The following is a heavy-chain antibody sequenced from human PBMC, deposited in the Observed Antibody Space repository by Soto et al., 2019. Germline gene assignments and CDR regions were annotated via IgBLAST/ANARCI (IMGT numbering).Heavy chain of an antibody. Sequence: SETLSLTCSVSGYSVTSSDYYWAWIRQPPGKGLEWIGSMFYSGLTYYNPSLKSRVTLSVDTSKNQFSVRLNSVTAADTAVYYCAPLSVSLSGPYGIHVWGKGTTVTVSS. CDR2: MFYSGLT. J-gene: IGHJ6*04. V-gene: IGHV4-39*01. D-gene: IGHD2-15*01. CDR3: APLSVSLSGPYGIHV. CDR1: GYSVTSSDYY.